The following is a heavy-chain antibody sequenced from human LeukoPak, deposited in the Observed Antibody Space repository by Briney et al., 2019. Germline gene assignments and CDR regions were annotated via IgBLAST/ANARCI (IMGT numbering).Heavy chain of an antibody. V-gene: IGHV3-23*01. J-gene: IGHJ4*02. CDR2: ISGSGGST. CDR1: GFTFSSYA. D-gene: IGHD6-6*01. CDR3: AKSSIAARRGLFFDY. Sequence: PGGSLRLSCAASGFTFSSYAMSWVRQALGKGLEWVSVISGSGGSTYYADSVKGRFTISRDNSKNTLYLQMNSLRAEDTAVYYCAKSSIAARRGLFFDYWGQGTLVTVSS.